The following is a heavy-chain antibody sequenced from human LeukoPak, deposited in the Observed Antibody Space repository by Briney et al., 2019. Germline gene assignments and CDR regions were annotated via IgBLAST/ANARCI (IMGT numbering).Heavy chain of an antibody. CDR2: IWYDGSNK. V-gene: IGHV3-33*06. D-gene: IGHD2-2*01. J-gene: IGHJ6*03. CDR3: AKVSVRSTNYMNV. CDR1: GFTFSSYG. Sequence: GGSLRLSCAASGFTFSSYGMHWVCQAPGKGLEWVAVIWYDGSNKYYADSVKGRFTISRDNSKNTLYLQMNSLRAEDTAVYYCAKVSVRSTNYMNVWGKGTTVTVSS.